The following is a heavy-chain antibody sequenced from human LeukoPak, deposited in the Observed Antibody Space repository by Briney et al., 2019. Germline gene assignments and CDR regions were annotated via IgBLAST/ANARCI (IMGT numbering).Heavy chain of an antibody. J-gene: IGHJ4*02. V-gene: IGHV3-33*01. CDR1: GFNFGTFA. CDR3: RGTYYYGSGIDGDYFDY. D-gene: IGHD3-10*01. CDR2: IWYDGSNK. Sequence: GGSLRLSCEASGFNFGTFATHWVRQAPGEGLEWLAIIWYDGSNKHYSDSVKGRFTISSDNSKSSLYLQMNSLRAEDTAVYYCRGTYYYGSGIDGDYFDYWGQGTLVTVSS.